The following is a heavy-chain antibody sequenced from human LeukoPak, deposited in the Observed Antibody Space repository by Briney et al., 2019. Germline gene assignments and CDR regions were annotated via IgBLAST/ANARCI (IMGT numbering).Heavy chain of an antibody. Sequence: GGSLRLSCAASGFTFSSFAMSWVRQAPGKGLEWVSGISGSGDNTLYADSVKGRFTISRDNSKNTLYLEMNSLRAEDTAIYYCAKMKGHPLPRYYMDVWGKGTTVTVSS. CDR2: ISGSGDNT. CDR1: GFTFSSFA. J-gene: IGHJ6*03. CDR3: AKMKGHPLPRYYMDV. V-gene: IGHV3-23*01.